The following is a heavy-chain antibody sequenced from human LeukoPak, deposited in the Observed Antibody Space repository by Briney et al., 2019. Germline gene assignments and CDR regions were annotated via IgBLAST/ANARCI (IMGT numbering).Heavy chain of an antibody. CDR3: ARDSCRGSSTSCWFDP. Sequence: GRSLSLSCAASGFTFSSYAMHWVRQAPGKGLEWVVVISYDGSNKYYADSVKGRFTISRDNSKNTLYLQMNSLRAEDTAVYYCARDSCRGSSTSCWFDPWGQGTLVTVSS. D-gene: IGHD2-2*01. CDR1: GFTFSSYA. J-gene: IGHJ5*02. CDR2: ISYDGSNK. V-gene: IGHV3-30-3*01.